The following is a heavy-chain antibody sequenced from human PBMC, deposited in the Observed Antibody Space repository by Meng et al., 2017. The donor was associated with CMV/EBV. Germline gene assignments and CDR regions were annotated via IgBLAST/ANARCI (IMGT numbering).Heavy chain of an antibody. CDR1: GYTFTSYD. Sequence: ASVKVSCKASGYTFTSYDINWVRQATGQGLEWMGWMNPNSGNTGYAQKFQGRVTITRNTSISTAYMELSSLRSEDTAVYYCARDNTQNDAFDIWGQGTMVTVSS. CDR3: ARDNTQNDAFDI. V-gene: IGHV1-8*03. D-gene: IGHD2-2*02. CDR2: MNPNSGNT. J-gene: IGHJ3*02.